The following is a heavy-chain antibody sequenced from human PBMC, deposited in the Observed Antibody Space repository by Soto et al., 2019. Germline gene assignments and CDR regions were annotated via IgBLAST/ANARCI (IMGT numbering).Heavy chain of an antibody. CDR3: AHRAYHYDSGGHYQQHLWDS. V-gene: IGHV2-5*01. Sequence: ITLKESGPAVVKPTQTLTLTCTVPEFLVSTSGVGVGWIRQSPGKALEWLALIDWNDDKRYSPFLKSRVMISKETSGNQVVLTTTDMGAVDTGTYYGAHRAYHYDSGGHYQQHLWDSWGQGTLVTVSS. CDR2: IDWNDDK. CDR1: EFLVSTSGVG. J-gene: IGHJ5*01. D-gene: IGHD3-22*01.